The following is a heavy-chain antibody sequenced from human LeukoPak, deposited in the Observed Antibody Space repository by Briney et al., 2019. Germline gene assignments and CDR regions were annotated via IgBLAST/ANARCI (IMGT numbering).Heavy chain of an antibody. D-gene: IGHD3-10*01. Sequence: GASVKVSCKASGGTFSSYAISWVRQAPGQGLEWMGGIIPIFGTANYAQKFQGRVTITADESTSTAYMELSSLRSEDTAVYYCARVGPYYYGSGSYLIPPYWYFDLWGRGTLVTVSS. CDR2: IIPIFGTA. CDR3: ARVGPYYYGSGSYLIPPYWYFDL. CDR1: GGTFSSYA. V-gene: IGHV1-69*13. J-gene: IGHJ2*01.